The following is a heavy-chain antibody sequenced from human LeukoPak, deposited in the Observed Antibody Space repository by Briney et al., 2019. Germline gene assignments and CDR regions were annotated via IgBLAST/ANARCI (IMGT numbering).Heavy chain of an antibody. CDR2: IRGSGGST. CDR3: VREWFGELI. D-gene: IGHD3-10*01. Sequence: GGSLRLSCAASGFIVNSYVMSWVRQAPGKGLEWVSLIRGSGGSTYYADSVRGRFTISRDNSKNTLYLQMHSLRAEDTAVYYCVREWFGELIWGQGTQVTVSS. V-gene: IGHV3-23*01. J-gene: IGHJ4*02. CDR1: GFIVNSYV.